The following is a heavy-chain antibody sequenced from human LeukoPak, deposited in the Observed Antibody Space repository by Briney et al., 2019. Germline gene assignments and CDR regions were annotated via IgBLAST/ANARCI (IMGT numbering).Heavy chain of an antibody. Sequence: PGGSLRLSCAASGFSVSNNDMSWVRQAPGKGLEWVSVIYSGGGTYYADSVKGRFTISRDNSKNTLYLQMNSLRAEDTAVYYCARGLPTNYYYYMDVWGKGTTVTVSS. CDR3: ARGLPTNYYYYMDV. V-gene: IGHV3-66*01. CDR2: IYSGGGT. J-gene: IGHJ6*03. CDR1: GFSVSNND.